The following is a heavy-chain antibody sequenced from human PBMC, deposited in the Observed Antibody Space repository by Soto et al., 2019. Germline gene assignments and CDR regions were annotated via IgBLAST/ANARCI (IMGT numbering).Heavy chain of an antibody. J-gene: IGHJ5*02. CDR2: IYYSGST. V-gene: IGHV4-59*08. CDR3: ASPKIAFYNWFDP. CDR1: GGSISSYY. Sequence: SETLSLTCTVSGGSISSYYWSWVRQPPGKGLEWIGYIYYSGSTNYNPSLKSRVTISVDTSKNQFSLKLSSVTAADTAVYYCASPKIAFYNWFDPWGQGTLVTVSS. D-gene: IGHD3-3*02.